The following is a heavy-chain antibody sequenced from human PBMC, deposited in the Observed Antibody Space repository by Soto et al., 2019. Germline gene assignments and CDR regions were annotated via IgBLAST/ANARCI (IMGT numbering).Heavy chain of an antibody. CDR1: GFSFSSYW. V-gene: IGHV3-74*01. CDR3: ARDLHDDWFDP. CDR2: INSDGSTT. Sequence: GGSLRLSCAASGFSFSSYWMHWVRQAPGKGLVWVSRINSDGSTTSYADSVKGRFTIPRDNAKNTLYLQMNSLRAEDTAVYYCARDLHDDWFDPWGQGTLVTVSS. J-gene: IGHJ5*02.